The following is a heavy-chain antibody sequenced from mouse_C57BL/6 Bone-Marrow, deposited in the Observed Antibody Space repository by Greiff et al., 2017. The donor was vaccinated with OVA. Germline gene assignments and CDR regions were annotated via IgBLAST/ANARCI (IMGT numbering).Heavy chain of an antibody. D-gene: IGHD2-12*01. Sequence: DVQLQESGPGMVKPSQSLSLTCTVTGYSITSGYDWHWIRHFPGNKLEWMGYISYSGSTNYNPSLKSRISITHDTSKNHFFLKLNSVTTEDTATYYCAREGAYYSPWAFAYWGQGTLVTVSA. CDR2: ISYSGST. V-gene: IGHV3-1*01. J-gene: IGHJ3*01. CDR1: GYSITSGYD. CDR3: AREGAYYSPWAFAY.